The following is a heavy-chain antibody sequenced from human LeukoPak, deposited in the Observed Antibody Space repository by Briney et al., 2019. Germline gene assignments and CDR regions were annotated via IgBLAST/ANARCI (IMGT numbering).Heavy chain of an antibody. CDR1: GYNFTSYW. Sequence: KGVESLKISCKVSGYNFTSYWIGWVRQMPGKGLEWMGIIYPGVSNPRYSPSFQGHVTMSADKSIRTAYLQWSSLKASDTAIYYCGRSLAGTPPLHYWGQGTLVTV. V-gene: IGHV5-51*01. CDR3: GRSLAGTPPLHY. J-gene: IGHJ4*02. CDR2: IYPGVSNP. D-gene: IGHD6-19*01.